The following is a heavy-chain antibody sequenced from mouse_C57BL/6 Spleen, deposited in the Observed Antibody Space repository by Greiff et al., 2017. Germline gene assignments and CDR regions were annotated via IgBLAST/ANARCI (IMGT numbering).Heavy chain of an antibody. CDR1: GFTFSDYY. J-gene: IGHJ3*01. V-gene: IGHV5-12*01. D-gene: IGHD2-4*01. CDR3: ARRDYGGDWFAY. CDR2: ISNGGGST. Sequence: DVMLVESGGGLVQPGGSLKLSCAASGFTFSDYYMYWVRQTPEKRLEWVAYISNGGGSTYYPDTVKGRFTISRDNAKNTLYLQMSRLKSEDTAMYYCARRDYGGDWFAYWGQGTLVTVSA.